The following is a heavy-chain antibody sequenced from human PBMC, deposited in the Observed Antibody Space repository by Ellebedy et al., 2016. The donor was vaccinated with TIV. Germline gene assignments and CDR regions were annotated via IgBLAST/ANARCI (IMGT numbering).Heavy chain of an antibody. CDR3: ARAFWSGYYRGNAFDI. V-gene: IGHV3-7*03. CDR1: GFTFSDHY. Sequence: GGSLRLSXTASGFTFSDHYMDWVRQAPGKGLEWVANIKQDGSEKYYVDSVKGRFTISRDNAKNSLYLQMNSLRAEDTALYHCARAFWSGYYRGNAFDIWGQGTMVTVSS. CDR2: IKQDGSEK. J-gene: IGHJ3*02. D-gene: IGHD3-3*01.